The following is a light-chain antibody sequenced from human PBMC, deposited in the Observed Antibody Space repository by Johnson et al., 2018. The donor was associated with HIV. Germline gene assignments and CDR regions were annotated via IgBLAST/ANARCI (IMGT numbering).Light chain of an antibody. CDR3: GTWDSSLNAYV. CDR1: SSNIGNNY. V-gene: IGLV1-51*02. CDR2: ENN. J-gene: IGLJ1*01. Sequence: QSVLTQPPSVSAAPGQKVTISCSGSSSNIGNNYVSWYQQLPGTAPKLLIYENNKRPSGITDRFSGSKSGTSATLGITGLQTGDEADYYCGTWDSSLNAYVFGAATKVAVL.